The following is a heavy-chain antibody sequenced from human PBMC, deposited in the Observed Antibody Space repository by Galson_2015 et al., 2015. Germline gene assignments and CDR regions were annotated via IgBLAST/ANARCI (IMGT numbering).Heavy chain of an antibody. D-gene: IGHD4-11*01. V-gene: IGHV1-46*01. CDR2: INPSDGVT. CDR3: ARAADQYFDY. J-gene: IGHJ4*02. CDR1: GYTFTTSDY. Sequence: SVKVSCKAFGYTFTTSDYMHWVRQAPGQGLEWMGIINPSDGVTNYTQKFQGRVTMTSDTSTSTVYIEVSSLRSEDTAVYYCARAADQYFDYWDQGTPVTVSS.